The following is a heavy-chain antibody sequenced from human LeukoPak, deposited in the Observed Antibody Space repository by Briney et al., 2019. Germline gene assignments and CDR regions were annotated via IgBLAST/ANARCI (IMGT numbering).Heavy chain of an antibody. CDR2: INHSGST. CDR3: ARDSPWGYDFWSGYPFHYYFDY. Sequence: PSETLSLTCAVYGGSFSGYYWSWIRQPPGKGLEWIGEINHSGSTNYNPSLKSRVTISVDTSKNQFSLKLSSVTAADTAVYYCARDSPWGYDFWSGYPFHYYFDYWGQGTLVTVSS. CDR1: GGSFSGYY. J-gene: IGHJ4*02. D-gene: IGHD3-3*01. V-gene: IGHV4-34*01.